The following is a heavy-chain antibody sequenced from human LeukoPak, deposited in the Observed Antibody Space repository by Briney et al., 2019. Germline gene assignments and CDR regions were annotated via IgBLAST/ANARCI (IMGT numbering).Heavy chain of an antibody. V-gene: IGHV4-39*01. D-gene: IGHD3-3*01. Sequence: PSETLSLTCTVSGGSISSSSYYWGWIRQPPGKGLEWIGSIYYSGSTYYNPSLKSRVTISVDTSKNQFPLKLSSVTAADTAVYYCARRGFDDFWSGYYGNWFDPWGQGTLVTVSS. CDR2: IYYSGST. CDR1: GGSISSSSYY. J-gene: IGHJ5*02. CDR3: ARRGFDDFWSGYYGNWFDP.